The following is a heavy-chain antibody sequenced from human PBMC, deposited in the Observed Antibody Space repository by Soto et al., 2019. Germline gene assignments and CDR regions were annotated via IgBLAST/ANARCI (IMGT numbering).Heavy chain of an antibody. CDR3: ARHWIAGSSIP. D-gene: IGHD2-21*01. Sequence: XGTLSLTCSVSGDSISSSSQYWGWIRQPPGKGLEWIGSIHYSGTPYYNPSLKSRVTIFVDTSKNQLSLKLSSVTAADTAVYYCARHWIAGSSIPWGQGTLVTVSS. CDR2: IHYSGTP. J-gene: IGHJ5*02. V-gene: IGHV4-39*01. CDR1: GDSISSSSQY.